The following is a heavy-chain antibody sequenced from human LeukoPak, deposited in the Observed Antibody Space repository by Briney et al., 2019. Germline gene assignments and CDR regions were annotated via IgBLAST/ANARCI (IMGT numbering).Heavy chain of an antibody. V-gene: IGHV3-30*02. CDR1: GFTFSSYG. J-gene: IGHJ4*02. Sequence: GGSLRLSCAASGFTFSSYGMHWVRQAPGKGLEWVAFIRYDGSNKYYADSVKGRFTISRDNSKNTLYLQMHSLRAEDTAVYYCAKMKPGYSSSWYSLDYWGQGTLVTVSS. D-gene: IGHD6-13*01. CDR3: AKMKPGYSSSWYSLDY. CDR2: IRYDGSNK.